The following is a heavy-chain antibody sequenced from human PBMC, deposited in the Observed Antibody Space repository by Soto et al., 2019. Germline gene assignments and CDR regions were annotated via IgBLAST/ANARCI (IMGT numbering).Heavy chain of an antibody. J-gene: IGHJ6*02. CDR3: ATGLSKYSSGWYYYYGMDV. CDR1: GGSISSSSYY. D-gene: IGHD6-19*01. V-gene: IGHV4-39*01. CDR2: IYYSGST. Sequence: SETLSLTCTVSGGSISSSSYYWGWIRQPPGKGLEWIGSIYYSGSTYYNPSLKSRVTISVDTSKNQFSLKLSSVTAADTAVYYCATGLSKYSSGWYYYYGMDVWGQGTTVTVSS.